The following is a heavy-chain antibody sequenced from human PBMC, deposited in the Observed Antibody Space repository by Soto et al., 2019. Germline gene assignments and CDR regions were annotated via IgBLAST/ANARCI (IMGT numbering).Heavy chain of an antibody. V-gene: IGHV6-1*01. Sequence: SQTLSLTCVISGDSVSSDSATWNWIRQSPSRGLEWLGRTYYRSKWYNEYAVSVKSRITINPDTSKNQFSLQLNSVTPEDTAVYYCARATRTWFDPWGQGTLVTVSS. CDR1: GDSVSSDSAT. D-gene: IGHD4-17*01. CDR2: TYYRSKWYN. CDR3: ARATRTWFDP. J-gene: IGHJ5*02.